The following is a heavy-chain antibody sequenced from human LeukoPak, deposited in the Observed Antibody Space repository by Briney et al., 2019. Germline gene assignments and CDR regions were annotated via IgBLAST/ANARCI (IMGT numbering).Heavy chain of an antibody. V-gene: IGHV3-23*01. CDR2: ISGSGGST. CDR1: GHTIISYNY. D-gene: IGHD1-26*01. J-gene: IGHJ5*02. Sequence: ETLSLTCTVSGHTIISYNYYWGWIRQAPGKGLEWVSDISGSGGSTYYADSVKGRFTISRDNSKNTLYLQMNSLRAEDTAVYYCAKKYSTGLDPWGQGTLVTVSS. CDR3: AKKYSTGLDP.